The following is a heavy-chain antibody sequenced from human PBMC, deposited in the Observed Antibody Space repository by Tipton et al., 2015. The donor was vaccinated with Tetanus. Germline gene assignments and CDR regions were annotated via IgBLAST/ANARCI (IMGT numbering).Heavy chain of an antibody. D-gene: IGHD3-16*02. CDR1: GGSISSYY. CDR3: ARVPGVINSHMDV. CDR2: IYYSGST. Sequence: GLVKPSETLSLTCTVSGGSISSYYWSWIRQPPGKGLEWIGYIYYSGSTNYNPSLKSRVTISVDTSKNQFSLKLSSVTAADTAVYYCARVPGVINSHMDVWGQGTTVTVSS. J-gene: IGHJ6*02. V-gene: IGHV4-59*01.